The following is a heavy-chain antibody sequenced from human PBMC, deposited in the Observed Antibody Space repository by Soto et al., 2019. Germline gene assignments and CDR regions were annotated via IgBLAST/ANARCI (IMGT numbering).Heavy chain of an antibody. CDR1: GFTFSSYA. CDR3: ARGYSSSSAAFDY. J-gene: IGHJ4*02. CDR2: ISYDASNK. D-gene: IGHD6-13*01. V-gene: IGHV3-30-3*01. Sequence: QVHLVESGGGVVQPGRSLTLSCAASGFTFSSYAIHWVRQAPGKGLEWVAVISYDASNKYYAYSVKGRFTISRDNSKNTLYLQMNALRAEDTSVYYCARGYSSSSAAFDYWGQGTLVTVSS.